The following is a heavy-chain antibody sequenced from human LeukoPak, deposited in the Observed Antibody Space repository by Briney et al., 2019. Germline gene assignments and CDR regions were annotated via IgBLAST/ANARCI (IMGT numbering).Heavy chain of an antibody. CDR3: ARLSSCCTLGYYGMDA. V-gene: IGHV1-18*01. D-gene: IGHD6-13*01. J-gene: IGHJ6*02. CDR2: ISAYNGNT. Sequence: VASVNVSCKASGYTFTRYGISWGRQAPGQGLEWMGWISAYNGNTNYAQKLQGRVTMTTNAPTSTAYMELRSVRSDDTAAYYWARLSSCCTLGYYGMDAWGQGTTVTVSS. CDR1: GYTFTRYG.